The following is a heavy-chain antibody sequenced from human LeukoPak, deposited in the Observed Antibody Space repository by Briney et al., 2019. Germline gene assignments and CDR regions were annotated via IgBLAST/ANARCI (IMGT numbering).Heavy chain of an antibody. CDR3: AREEVDYYDSSGPSDY. V-gene: IGHV3-30-3*01. Sequence: GGPLRLSCAASGFTFSSYAMHWVRQAPGKGLEGGAVISYDGSNKYYADSVKGRFTICRDNSQNTLYLQMNSLRAEDPAVYYCAREEVDYYDSSGPSDYWGQGTLVTVSS. D-gene: IGHD3-22*01. CDR1: GFTFSSYA. J-gene: IGHJ4*02. CDR2: ISYDGSNK.